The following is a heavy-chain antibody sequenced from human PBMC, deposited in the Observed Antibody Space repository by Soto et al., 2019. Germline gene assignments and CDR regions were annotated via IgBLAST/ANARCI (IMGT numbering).Heavy chain of an antibody. CDR2: INPSGGST. D-gene: IGHD5-18*01. Sequence: QVQLVQSGAEVKKPGASVKVSCKASGYTFTNYYVHWVRQVPGQELVWMGKINPSGGSTNYAQKFQGRVTMTRDTSTSTVYMELSSLRSEDTAVYYCARDRDTTMVNIFDYWGQGTLVTVSS. V-gene: IGHV1-46*01. J-gene: IGHJ4*02. CDR1: GYTFTNYY. CDR3: ARDRDTTMVNIFDY.